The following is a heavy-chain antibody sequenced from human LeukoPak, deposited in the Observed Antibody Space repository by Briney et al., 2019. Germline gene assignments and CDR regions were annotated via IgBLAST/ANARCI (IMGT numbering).Heavy chain of an antibody. CDR3: AKEAYCSGGSCYGRD. CDR1: GFTVSFYA. Sequence: GGSLRLSCAASGFTVSFYAMSWVRQAPGKGLEWVSVIAGGGSSTYYADSVKGRFTISRDNSKNTLYLQMNSLRVEDTAVYYCAKEAYCSGGSCYGRDWGQGTLLTVSS. CDR2: IAGGGSST. J-gene: IGHJ4*02. V-gene: IGHV3-23*01. D-gene: IGHD2-15*01.